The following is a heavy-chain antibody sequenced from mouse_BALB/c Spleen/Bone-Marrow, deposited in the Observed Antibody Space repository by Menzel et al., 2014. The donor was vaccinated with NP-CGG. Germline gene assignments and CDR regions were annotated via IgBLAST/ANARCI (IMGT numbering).Heavy chain of an antibody. V-gene: IGHV7-3*02. CDR2: IRNKANGYTT. J-gene: IGHJ2*01. Sequence: EVKLMESGGGLVQPGGSLRLSCATSGFTFTDYYMNWVRQPPGKALEWLGFIRNKANGYTTEYSTSVKGRFTISRDNSQSILYLQMNTLRGEDSATYYCARDKGCVFFDYWGQGTTLTVSS. CDR1: GFTFTDYY. CDR3: ARDKGCVFFDY.